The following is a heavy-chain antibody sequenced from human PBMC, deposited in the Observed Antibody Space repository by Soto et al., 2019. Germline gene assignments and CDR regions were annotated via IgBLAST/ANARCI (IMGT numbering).Heavy chain of an antibody. Sequence: ASVKVSCKASGVTFSSYTFSWVRQAPGRGLEWMGGIIPIFATKNYAQEFQGGVTITANESTSTAYMALSSLRSEDTAVYYCATDTCQAMAKSSRDYYFDCWAQGTLVPVSS. D-gene: IGHD2-2*01. CDR3: ATDTCQAMAKSSRDYYFDC. CDR2: IIPIFATK. V-gene: IGHV1-69*13. CDR1: GVTFSSYT. J-gene: IGHJ4*02.